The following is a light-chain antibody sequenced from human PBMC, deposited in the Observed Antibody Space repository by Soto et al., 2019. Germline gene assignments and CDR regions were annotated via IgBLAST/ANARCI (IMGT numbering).Light chain of an antibody. Sequence: DIQMTQSPSSLSASVGDRVTITCRASQSISNSLNWYQHKPGNAPKLLIYAASSLQSGVPSRFSGSGSGTEFTLTISSLQSEDFAVYYCQQYNNWPPTFGQGTKVDIK. CDR1: QSISNS. CDR2: AAS. V-gene: IGKV1-17*01. J-gene: IGKJ1*01. CDR3: QQYNNWPPT.